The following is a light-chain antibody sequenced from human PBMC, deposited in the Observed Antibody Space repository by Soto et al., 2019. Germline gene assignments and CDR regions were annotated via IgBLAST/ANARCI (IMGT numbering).Light chain of an antibody. J-gene: IGLJ3*02. V-gene: IGLV1-40*01. CDR2: GNS. CDR1: SSNIGAGYD. Sequence: QSALTQPPSVSGAPGQRVTISCTGSSSNIGAGYDVHWYQQLPGSAPKLLIYGNSNRPSGVPDRFSGSKSGTSASLAITGLQAEEEVDYYCQSYDSSLSALFGGGTKLTVL. CDR3: QSYDSSLSAL.